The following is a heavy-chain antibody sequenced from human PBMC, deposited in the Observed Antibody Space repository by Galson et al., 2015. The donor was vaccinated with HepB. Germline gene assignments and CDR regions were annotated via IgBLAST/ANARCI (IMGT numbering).Heavy chain of an antibody. CDR2: ISGSGGST. Sequence: SLRLSCAASGFTFSSYAMSWVRQAPGKGLEWVSAISGSGGSTYYADSVKGRFTISRDNSKNTLYLQMNSLRAEDTAVYYCAGSLWFGEASMDVWGQGTTVTVSS. D-gene: IGHD3-10*01. CDR1: GFTFSSYA. CDR3: AGSLWFGEASMDV. J-gene: IGHJ6*02. V-gene: IGHV3-23*01.